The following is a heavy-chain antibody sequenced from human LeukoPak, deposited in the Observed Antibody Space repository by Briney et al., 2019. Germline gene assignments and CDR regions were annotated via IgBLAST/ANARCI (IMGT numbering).Heavy chain of an antibody. J-gene: IGHJ4*02. CDR2: PIFGTA. D-gene: IGHD1-26*01. V-gene: IGHV1-69*05. Sequence: PIFGTANYAQKFQVRVTITTDESTSTAYMELSSLRSEDTAVYYCARSSGPLGWPSGSYYDYWGQGTLVTVSS. CDR3: ARSSGPLGWPSGSYYDY.